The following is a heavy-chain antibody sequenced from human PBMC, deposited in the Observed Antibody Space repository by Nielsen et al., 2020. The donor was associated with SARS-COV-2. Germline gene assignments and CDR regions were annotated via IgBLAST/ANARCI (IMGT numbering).Heavy chain of an antibody. J-gene: IGHJ5*02. V-gene: IGHV4-31*03. CDR3: AREWRVWYGSGSYSWFDP. CDR2: IYYSGST. D-gene: IGHD3-10*01. Sequence: SETLSLTCTVSGGSISSGGYYWSWIRQHPGKGLEWIGYIYYSGSTYYNPSLKSRVTISVDTSKNQFSLKLSSVTAADTAVYYCAREWRVWYGSGSYSWFDPWGQGTLVTASS. CDR1: GGSISSGGYY.